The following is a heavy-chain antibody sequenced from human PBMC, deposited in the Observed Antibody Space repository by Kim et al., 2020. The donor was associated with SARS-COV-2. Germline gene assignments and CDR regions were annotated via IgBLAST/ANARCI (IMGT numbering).Heavy chain of an antibody. CDR3: ARDLGFSTAPDY. D-gene: IGHD4-17*01. V-gene: IGHV3-11*04. J-gene: IGHJ4*02. Sequence: YYADSVKGQFTISRDNAKDSLYLQMNSLRAEDTAVYYCARDLGFSTAPDYWGQGTLVTVSS.